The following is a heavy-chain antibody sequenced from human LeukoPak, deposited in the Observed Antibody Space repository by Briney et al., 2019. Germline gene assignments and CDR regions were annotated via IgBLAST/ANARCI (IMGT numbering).Heavy chain of an antibody. D-gene: IGHD3-3*01. V-gene: IGHV4-61*02. Sequence: SETLSLTCTVSGGSISSGSYYWSWIRPPAGKGLEWIGRIYTSGSTNYNPSLKSRVTISVDTSKNQFSLKLSSVTAADTAVYYCAGGDITTLDYWGQGTLVTVSS. CDR2: IYTSGST. CDR1: GGSISSGSYY. CDR3: AGGDITTLDY. J-gene: IGHJ4*02.